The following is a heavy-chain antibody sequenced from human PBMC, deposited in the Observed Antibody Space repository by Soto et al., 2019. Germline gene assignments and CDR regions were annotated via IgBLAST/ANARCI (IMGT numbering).Heavy chain of an antibody. J-gene: IGHJ3*01. CDR1: GFTFSTYH. CDR3: ARVYCAGGGCYLRRDASDV. CDR2: INPSSSHI. D-gene: IGHD2-8*02. V-gene: IGHV3-21*01. Sequence: EVQLVESGGGLVMPGGSLRLSCAASGFTFSTYHMNWVRQAPGKGLEWVSSINPSSSHIYYADSVRGRFTISRDNSKNSMDLQMNSLRTEDAAVYYCARVYCAGGGCYLRRDASDVWGQGTMVTVSS.